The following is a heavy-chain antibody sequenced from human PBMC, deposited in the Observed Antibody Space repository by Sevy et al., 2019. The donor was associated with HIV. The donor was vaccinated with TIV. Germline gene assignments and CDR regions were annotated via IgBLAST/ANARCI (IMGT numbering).Heavy chain of an antibody. Sequence: GGSLRLSCAGSGFTFSNYAMHWVRQAPGKGLERVAGLWSHGRREYYADFAKGRFTISRDNSKNTVYLHMDSLRTDDTAVYYCAKEDDAFDVWGQGTMVTVSS. CDR3: AKEDDAFDV. CDR2: LWSHGRRE. CDR1: GFTFSNYA. J-gene: IGHJ3*01. V-gene: IGHV3-33*03.